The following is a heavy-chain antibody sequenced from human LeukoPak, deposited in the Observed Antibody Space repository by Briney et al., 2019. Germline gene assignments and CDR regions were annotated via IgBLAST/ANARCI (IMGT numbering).Heavy chain of an antibody. Sequence: SETLSLTCAVYGGSFSGYYWSWIRQPPGKGLEWIGEINDSGSPIYSPSLRSRLTISVDTSKNQFSVTLTSVTVADTAVYYCARGPHQHWPLGQFWGQGSLVTVSS. CDR3: ARGPHQHWPLGQF. CDR2: INDSGSP. D-gene: IGHD2-2*01. CDR1: GGSFSGYY. J-gene: IGHJ4*02. V-gene: IGHV4-34*01.